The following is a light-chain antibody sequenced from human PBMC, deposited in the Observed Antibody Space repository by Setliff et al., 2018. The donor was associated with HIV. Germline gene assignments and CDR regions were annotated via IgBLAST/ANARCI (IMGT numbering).Light chain of an antibody. CDR1: SDDVGASNY. Sequence: QSALTQPASMSGSPGQSITISCTGTSDDVGASNYVSWYQQHPGKAPKLIIYEVKVRPSGVSSRFSGSKSGNTASLTLSGLQTEDEADYYCRSYTKTASVYVFGSGTKVTVL. CDR2: EVK. J-gene: IGLJ1*01. CDR3: RSYTKTASVYV. V-gene: IGLV2-14*01.